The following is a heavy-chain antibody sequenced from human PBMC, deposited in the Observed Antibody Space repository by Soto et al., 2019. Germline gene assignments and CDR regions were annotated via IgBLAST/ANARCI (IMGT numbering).Heavy chain of an antibody. V-gene: IGHV4-39*01. CDR1: DGSMNSDSSY. CDR3: ARLGGYVSVGYYYLWDS. Sequence: QLQLQESGPGLVKPSETLSLTCRVSDGSMNSDSSYWGWIRQPPGKGLEWIGVINHSGSTYHNLSLKGRVTMPVDASRNQFSLKLTSMTAADPAVYYCARLGGYVSVGYYYLWDSWGQGTLVTVSS. D-gene: IGHD3-22*01. J-gene: IGHJ4*02. CDR2: INHSGST.